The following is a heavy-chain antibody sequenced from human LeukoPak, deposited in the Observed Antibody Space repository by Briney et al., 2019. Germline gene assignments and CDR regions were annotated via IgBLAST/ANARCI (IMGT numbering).Heavy chain of an antibody. D-gene: IGHD3-9*01. CDR2: INHSGST. V-gene: IGHV4-34*01. Sequence: SETLSLTCAVYGGSFRGYYWSWIRQPPGKGLEWIGEINHSGSTDYNPSLKSRVTISVDTSKNQFSLKLGSVTAADPAVYYCARTLRYFDWLLGPFDYWGQGTVVTVSS. CDR1: GGSFRGYY. CDR3: ARTLRYFDWLLGPFDY. J-gene: IGHJ4*02.